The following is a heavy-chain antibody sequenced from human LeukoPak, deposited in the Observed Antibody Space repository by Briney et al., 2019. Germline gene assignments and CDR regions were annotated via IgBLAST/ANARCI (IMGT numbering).Heavy chain of an antibody. V-gene: IGHV1-2*02. Sequence: ASVKVSCKASGYTFTGYYMHSVRQAPGQGLEWMGWINPNSGGTNYAQKFHGRVTMTRGTSTNTAYMELSRLRSDDTAVYYCARSTGTTFGLSDYWGQGTLVTVSS. CDR1: GYTFTGYY. D-gene: IGHD3-16*01. J-gene: IGHJ4*02. CDR3: ARSTGTTFGLSDY. CDR2: INPNSGGT.